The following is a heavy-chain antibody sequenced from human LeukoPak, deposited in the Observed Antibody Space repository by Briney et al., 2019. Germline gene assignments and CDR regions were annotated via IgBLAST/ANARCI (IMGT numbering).Heavy chain of an antibody. D-gene: IGHD3-22*01. CDR3: ARSDYDSSGYTN. CDR1: GGTFSSYA. CDR2: ITPIFGTA. V-gene: IGHV1-69*13. J-gene: IGHJ4*02. Sequence: GASVKVSCKASGGTFSSYAISWVRQAPGQGLEWMGGITPIFGTANYAQKFQGRVTITADESTSTAYMELSSLRSEDTAVYYCARSDYDSSGYTNWGQGTLVTVSS.